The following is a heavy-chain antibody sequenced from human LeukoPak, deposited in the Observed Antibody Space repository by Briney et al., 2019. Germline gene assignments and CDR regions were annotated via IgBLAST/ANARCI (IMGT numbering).Heavy chain of an antibody. CDR2: IYYSGST. V-gene: IGHV4-39*01. CDR3: ARLEDDYGDFGGY. Sequence: PSETLSLTCTVSGGSISSSSYYWGWIRQPPGKGLEWIGSIYYSGSTYYNPSLKSRVTISVDTSKNQFSLKLSSVTAADTAVYYCARLEDDYGDFGGYWGQGTLVTVSS. J-gene: IGHJ4*02. D-gene: IGHD4-17*01. CDR1: GGSISSSSYY.